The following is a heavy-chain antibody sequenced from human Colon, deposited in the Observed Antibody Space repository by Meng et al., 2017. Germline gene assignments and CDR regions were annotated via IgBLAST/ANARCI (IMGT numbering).Heavy chain of an antibody. CDR2: IYQSGST. D-gene: IGHD3-10*01. V-gene: IGHV4-39*01. J-gene: IGHJ4*02. Sequence: GTGLVEPSKTLSLTCTVSGCSYSSTGYYWDWVRQPQGKGLDWIGTIYQSGSTSYNPSLQMRVTMFVDTSKNQFSLMLTSVTATDTAVYYCARRRGGSGRDCWGQGTLVTVSS. CDR1: GCSYSSTGYY. CDR3: ARRRGGSGRDC.